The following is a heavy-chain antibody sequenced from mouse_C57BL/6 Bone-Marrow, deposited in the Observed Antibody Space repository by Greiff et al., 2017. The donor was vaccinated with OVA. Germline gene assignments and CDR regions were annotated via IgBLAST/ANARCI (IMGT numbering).Heavy chain of an antibody. Sequence: QVQLQQPGAELVMPGASVKLSCKASGYTFTSYWMHWVKQRPGQGLEWIGEIDPSDSYTNYNQKFKGKSTLTVDKSSSTAYMQLSSLTSEDSAVYYCAREGLRSFAYWGQGTLVTVSA. CDR1: GYTFTSYW. D-gene: IGHD2-4*01. CDR2: IDPSDSYT. V-gene: IGHV1-69*01. CDR3: AREGLRSFAY. J-gene: IGHJ3*01.